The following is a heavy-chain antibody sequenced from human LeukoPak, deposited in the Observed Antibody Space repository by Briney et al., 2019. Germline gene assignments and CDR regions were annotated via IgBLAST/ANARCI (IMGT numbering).Heavy chain of an antibody. CDR1: GGSVSSGSYY. CDR2: IYYSGST. J-gene: IGHJ3*02. CDR3: ARSEGDAFYI. Sequence: SETLSLTCTVSGGSVSSGSYYWSWIRQPPGKGLEWIGYIYYSGSTNYNPSLKSRATTPVDTSKNQFSLMLSSVTAADTAVYHCARSEGDAFYIWGQGRTVTVSS. V-gene: IGHV4-61*01.